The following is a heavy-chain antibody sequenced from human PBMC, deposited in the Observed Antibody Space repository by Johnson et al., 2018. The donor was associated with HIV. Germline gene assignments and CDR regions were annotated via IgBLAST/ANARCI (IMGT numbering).Heavy chain of an antibody. J-gene: IGHJ3*02. CDR2: ISYDGSNK. D-gene: IGHD1-26*01. CDR3: ARSLPDPYPEWDLRAVYAFDI. Sequence: QEQLVESGGGVVQPGRSLRLSCAASGFTFSSYAMHWVRQAPGKGLEWVAVISYDGSNKYYADSVKGRFTISRDNSKNTLYLQMNSLRAEDTAVYYCARSLPDPYPEWDLRAVYAFDIWGQGTMVTVSS. V-gene: IGHV3-30-3*01. CDR1: GFTFSSYA.